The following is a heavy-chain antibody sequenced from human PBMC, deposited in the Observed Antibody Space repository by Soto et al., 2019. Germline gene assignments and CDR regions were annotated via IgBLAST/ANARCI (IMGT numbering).Heavy chain of an antibody. V-gene: IGHV3-21*01. CDR3: EREETAWPLDYRLDV. CDR2: ISTRSDI. Sequence: GGSLRLSCAASGFPISGYNMNWGIQAPGKGLEWVASISTRSDIYYADSVKRRFTISRDNAKNSVSLQMNSLRAEDTAVYYCEREETAWPLDYRLDVWGQGTRVTVSS. CDR1: GFPISGYN. J-gene: IGHJ6*02. D-gene: IGHD2-21*02.